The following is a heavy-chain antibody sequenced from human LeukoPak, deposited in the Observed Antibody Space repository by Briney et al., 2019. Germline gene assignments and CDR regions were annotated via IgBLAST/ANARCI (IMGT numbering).Heavy chain of an antibody. Sequence: PSETLSLTCTVSGGSINNYYWSWIRQPPGKGLEWIGYIYYRGSTNYNPSLKSRVTLSVDTSKNQFSLKLNSVTAADTAVYYCARGGDYGDLRYFDYWGQGTLVTVSP. CDR2: IYYRGST. J-gene: IGHJ4*02. D-gene: IGHD4-17*01. CDR1: GGSINNYY. V-gene: IGHV4-59*01. CDR3: ARGGDYGDLRYFDY.